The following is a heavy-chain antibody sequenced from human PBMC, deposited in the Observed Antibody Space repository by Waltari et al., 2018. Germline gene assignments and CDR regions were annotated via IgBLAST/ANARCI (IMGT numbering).Heavy chain of an antibody. Sequence: QVQLQESGPGLVKPSETLSLTCTVPGGSISSYYWRWIRQPAGKGLEWIGRIYTSGSTNYNPSLKSRVTMSVDTSKNQFSLKLSSVTAADTAVYYCARARPLRGVTYYYGMDVWGQGTTVTVSS. CDR3: ARARPLRGVTYYYGMDV. J-gene: IGHJ6*02. CDR1: GGSISSYY. D-gene: IGHD3-10*01. V-gene: IGHV4-4*07. CDR2: IYTSGST.